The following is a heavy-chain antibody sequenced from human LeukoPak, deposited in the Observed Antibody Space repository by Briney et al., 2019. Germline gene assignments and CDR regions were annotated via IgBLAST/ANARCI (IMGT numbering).Heavy chain of an antibody. CDR2: ISGSGGST. CDR1: GFTFSSYA. CDR3: ARLYSSSSQFDY. Sequence: PGGPLSLSCAASGFTFSSYAMSWVRQAPGKGLEWVSAISGSGGSTYYADSVKGRFTISRDNSKNTLYLQMNSLRAEDTAVYYCARLYSSSSQFDYWGQGTLVTVSS. D-gene: IGHD6-6*01. J-gene: IGHJ4*02. V-gene: IGHV3-23*01.